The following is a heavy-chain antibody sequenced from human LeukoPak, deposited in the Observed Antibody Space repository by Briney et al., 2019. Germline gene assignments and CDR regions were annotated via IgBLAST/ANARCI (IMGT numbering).Heavy chain of an antibody. CDR3: GRLVRYGVDV. V-gene: IGHV3-48*04. J-gene: IGHJ6*02. CDR2: ISSGGSTT. CDR1: GFTFSGYS. Sequence: AGGSLRLSCAGSGFTFSGYSMNWVRQAPGKGLEFVSWISSGGSTTYHVDSVKGRFTISRDNAKNSLYLQLNSLRAEDTAVYYCGRLVRYGVDVWGQGTTVIVSS. D-gene: IGHD6-6*01.